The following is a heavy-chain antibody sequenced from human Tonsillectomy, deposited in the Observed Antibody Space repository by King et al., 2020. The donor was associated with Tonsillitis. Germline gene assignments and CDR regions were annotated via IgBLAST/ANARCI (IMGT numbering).Heavy chain of an antibody. CDR1: GGSISSSSYY. V-gene: IGHV4-39*07. CDR3: ARVYDFWSGSPDYFDY. CDR2: IYYSGST. D-gene: IGHD3-3*01. J-gene: IGHJ4*02. Sequence: QLQESGPGLVKPSETLSLTCTVSGGSISSSSYYWGWIRQPPGKGLEWIGSIYYSGSTYYNPSLKSRVTISVDTSKNQFSLKLSYVTAADTAVYYCARVYDFWSGSPDYFDYWGQGTLVTVSS.